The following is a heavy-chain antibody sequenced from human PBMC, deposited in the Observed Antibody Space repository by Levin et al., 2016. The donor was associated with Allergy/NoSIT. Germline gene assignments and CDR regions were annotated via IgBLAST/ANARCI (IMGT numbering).Heavy chain of an antibody. Sequence: WIRQPPGKGLEWLSYISGNSVYTNYADSVKGRFTISRDNAKNSVYLQMNRLRVEDTAVYYCTRDPRLVDFWGQGTTVTVSS. D-gene: IGHD4-11*01. CDR3: TRDPRLVDF. CDR2: ISGNSVYT. V-gene: IGHV3-11*06. J-gene: IGHJ6*02.